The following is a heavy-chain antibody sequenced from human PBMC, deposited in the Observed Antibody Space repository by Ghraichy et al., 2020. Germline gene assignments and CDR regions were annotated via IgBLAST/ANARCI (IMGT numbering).Heavy chain of an antibody. D-gene: IGHD4-23*01. V-gene: IGHV3-48*02. CDR3: ARDGRWYYGMDV. CDR1: GFTFNNYA. CDR2: IISSSNTI. J-gene: IGHJ6*02. Sequence: AGSLRLSCAASGFTFNNYAMNWVRQAPGKGLEWVSYIISSSNTIYYADSVKGRFTISRDNAKNSLYLQMNSLRDEDTAVYYCARDGRWYYGMDVWGQGTTVTVSS.